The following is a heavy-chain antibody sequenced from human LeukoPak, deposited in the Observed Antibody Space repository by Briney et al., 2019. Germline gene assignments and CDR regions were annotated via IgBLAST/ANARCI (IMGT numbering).Heavy chain of an antibody. CDR3: ARIRDGYNSIFDY. D-gene: IGHD5-24*01. J-gene: IGHJ4*02. CDR2: IYYSGST. CDR1: GGSFSGYY. Sequence: SETLSLTCAVYGGSFSGYYWSWIRQPPGKGLEWIGYIYYSGSTNYNPSLKSRVTISVDTSKNQFSLKLSSVTAADTAVYYCARIRDGYNSIFDYWGQGTLVTVSS. V-gene: IGHV4-59*01.